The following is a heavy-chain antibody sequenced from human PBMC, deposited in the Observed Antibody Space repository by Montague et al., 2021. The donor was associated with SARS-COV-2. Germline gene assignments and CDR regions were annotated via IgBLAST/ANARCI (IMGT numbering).Heavy chain of an antibody. D-gene: IGHD6-13*01. Sequence: SETRYLTCTVSGGSINYYYWHWLRQSAGKGLEWIGRIYSSGNTNSSPSLESRVIMSVDSSQNQFSLKLNSLTAADTAVYYCARGDHPQSGSWYFFDTWGQGALVTVSS. CDR1: GGSINYYY. CDR3: ARGDHPQSGSWYFFDT. J-gene: IGHJ4*02. CDR2: IYSSGNT. V-gene: IGHV4-4*07.